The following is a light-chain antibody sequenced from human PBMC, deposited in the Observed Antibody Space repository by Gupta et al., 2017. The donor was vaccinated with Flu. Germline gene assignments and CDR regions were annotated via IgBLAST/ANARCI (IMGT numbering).Light chain of an antibody. J-gene: IGLJ3*02. CDR2: DDR. V-gene: IGLV3-21*02. CDR1: NIGSKS. CDR3: QVWDSSSDHWV. Sequence: GGNNIGSKSVHWYQQKPGQAPVLVVYDDRDRPSGIPERFSGSNSGNTATLTISRVEAGDEADYYCQVWDSSSDHWVLGGGTKLTVL.